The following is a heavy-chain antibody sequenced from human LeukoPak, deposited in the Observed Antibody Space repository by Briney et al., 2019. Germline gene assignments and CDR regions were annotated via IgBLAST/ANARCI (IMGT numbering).Heavy chain of an antibody. D-gene: IGHD3-3*01. CDR3: ARSAGTDYDFWSGYLAPDY. Sequence: SETLSLTCTVSGGSISSYYWSWIRQPPGKGLEWIGYIYYSGSTNYNPSLKSRVTISVDTSKNQFSLKLSSVTAADTAVYYCARSAGTDYDFWSGYLAPDYWGQGTLVTVSS. V-gene: IGHV4-59*01. J-gene: IGHJ4*02. CDR1: GGSISSYY. CDR2: IYYSGST.